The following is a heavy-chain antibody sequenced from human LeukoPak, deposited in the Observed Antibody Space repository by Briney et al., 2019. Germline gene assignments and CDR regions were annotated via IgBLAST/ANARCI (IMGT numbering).Heavy chain of an antibody. CDR1: GGTFSSYA. CDR2: IIPIFGTA. D-gene: IGHD3-16*02. V-gene: IGHV1-69*13. Sequence: VASVKVSCKASGGTFSSYAISWVRQAPGQGLEWMGGIIPIFGTANYAQKFQGRVTITADESTGTAYMELSSLRSEDTAVYYCASRGDGYDYVWGSYRTDPPENWGQGTLVTVSS. CDR3: ASRGDGYDYVWGSYRTDPPEN. J-gene: IGHJ4*02.